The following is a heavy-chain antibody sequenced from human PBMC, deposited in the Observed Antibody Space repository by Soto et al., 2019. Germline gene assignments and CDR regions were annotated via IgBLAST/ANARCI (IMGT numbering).Heavy chain of an antibody. Sequence: SETLSLTCSVSGASVSSGSYYWSWIRQPPGKGLEWIGYIYYSGSTDYNTPLKSRVTISLDTSKNQFSLNLRSVSAADTAVYFCARQRTGDPTFFDFWGQGTLVTAPQ. CDR2: IYYSGST. D-gene: IGHD1-1*01. V-gene: IGHV4-61*01. CDR3: ARQRTGDPTFFDF. CDR1: GASVSSGSYY. J-gene: IGHJ4*02.